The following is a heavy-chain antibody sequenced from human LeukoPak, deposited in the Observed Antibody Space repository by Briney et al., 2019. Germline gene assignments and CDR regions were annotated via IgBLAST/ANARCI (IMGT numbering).Heavy chain of an antibody. V-gene: IGHV3-33*06. D-gene: IGHD6-6*01. CDR3: AKGGSIAARGGWYYYYYMDV. CDR1: GFTFSSYG. Sequence: GGSLRLSCAASGFTFSSYGMHWVRQAPGKGLEWVAGIWYDGSNKYYADSVKGRFTISRDNSKNTLYLQMNSLRAEDTAVYYCAKGGSIAARGGWYYYYYMDVWGKGTTVTVSS. CDR2: IWYDGSNK. J-gene: IGHJ6*03.